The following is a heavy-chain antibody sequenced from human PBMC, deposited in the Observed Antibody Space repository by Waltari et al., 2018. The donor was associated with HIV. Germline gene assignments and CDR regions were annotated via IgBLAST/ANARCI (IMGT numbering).Heavy chain of an antibody. Sequence: EVQLVESGGGLVQHGGSLRLSCAASGFTFGSYWLSWVSQAAGKGLEGVAKKKQDGSKKYYVDSVKGRFTISRDNAKNSLYLQMNSLRAEDTAVYYCARDLQEDYGGYPWYFDLWGRGTLVTVSS. CDR1: GFTFGSYW. CDR2: KKQDGSKK. D-gene: IGHD4-17*01. J-gene: IGHJ2*01. CDR3: ARDLQEDYGGYPWYFDL. V-gene: IGHV3-7*01.